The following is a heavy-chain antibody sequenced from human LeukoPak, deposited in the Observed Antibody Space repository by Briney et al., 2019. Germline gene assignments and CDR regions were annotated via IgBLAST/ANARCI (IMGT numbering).Heavy chain of an antibody. V-gene: IGHV5-51*01. CDR3: ARHPNNNRYDTTDYIY. CDR2: IYPGDSDI. Sequence: GESLKISCKGSGYSFTDYWIGWVLQMPGIGLEWVALIYPGDSDIRYSPSFQGRVTISADKSMSTAYLQWSSLRATDTAMYYCARHPNNNRYDTTDYIYWGQRTLVTVSS. D-gene: IGHD3-22*01. CDR1: GYSFTDYW. J-gene: IGHJ4*02.